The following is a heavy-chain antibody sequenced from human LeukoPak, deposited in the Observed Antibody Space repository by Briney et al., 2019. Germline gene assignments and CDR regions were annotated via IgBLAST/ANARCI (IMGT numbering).Heavy chain of an antibody. V-gene: IGHV3-7*01. J-gene: IGHJ6*02. CDR2: IKQDGSEK. CDR3: ARDTLYTEGYYYGTDV. CDR1: GFTFSSYW. Sequence: GGSLRLSCAASGFTFSSYWMSWVRQAPEKGLEWVANIKQDGSEKYYVDSVKGRFTISRDNAKNSLYLQMNSLRAEDTAVYYCARDTLYTEGYYYGTDVWGQGPTVTVSS. D-gene: IGHD2-2*02.